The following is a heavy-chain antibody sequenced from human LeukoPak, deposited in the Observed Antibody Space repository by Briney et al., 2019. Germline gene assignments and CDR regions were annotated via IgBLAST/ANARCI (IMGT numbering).Heavy chain of an antibody. Sequence: AASVTVSCKASGYTFTSYYMHWVRQAPGQGLEWMGIINPSGGSTSYAQKFQGRVTMTRDMSTSTVYMELSSLRSEDTAVYYCARDRWLGALWYYFDYWGQGTLVTVSS. J-gene: IGHJ4*02. D-gene: IGHD1-26*01. CDR1: GYTFTSYY. CDR3: ARDRWLGALWYYFDY. V-gene: IGHV1-46*01. CDR2: INPSGGST.